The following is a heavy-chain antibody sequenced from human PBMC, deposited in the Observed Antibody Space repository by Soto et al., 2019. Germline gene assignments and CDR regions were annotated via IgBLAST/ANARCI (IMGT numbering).Heavy chain of an antibody. CDR3: ARCYCSVGSCFTCWHFDL. CDR2: MGPYIGKT. J-gene: IGHJ2*01. CDR1: GYIFNNYG. D-gene: IGHD6-19*01. V-gene: IGHV1-18*01. Sequence: QGQLVQSGAEVRKPGASVKVSCQASGYIFNNYGLSWVRQVPGQGLEWVGWMGPYIGKTDYAQKFRDRVTMTADPSTNTAYMDLRSLTADDSAFYYCARCYCSVGSCFTCWHFDLWGRGTLVTVSS.